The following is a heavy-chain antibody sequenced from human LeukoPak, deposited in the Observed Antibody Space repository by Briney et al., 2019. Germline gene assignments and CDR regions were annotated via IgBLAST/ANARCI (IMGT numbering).Heavy chain of an antibody. V-gene: IGHV4-61*01. D-gene: IGHD2-2*01. CDR2: IYYSGST. CDR1: GGSISSGSFY. Sequence: LETLSLTCAVSGGSISSGSFYWSWIRQPPGKGPEWIGYIYYSGSTKYNPSLKSRVTISVDTSKSQFSLKLTSVTAADTAVYYCARLGIGVVPSAMLGDYYFDYWGQGTLVTVSS. J-gene: IGHJ4*02. CDR3: ARLGIGVVPSAMLGDYYFDY.